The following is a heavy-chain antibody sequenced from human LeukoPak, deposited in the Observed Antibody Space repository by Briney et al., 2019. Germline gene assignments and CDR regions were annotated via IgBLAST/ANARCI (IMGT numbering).Heavy chain of an antibody. Sequence: PSQTLSLTCTVSGGSISSGSYYWSWIRQPAGKGLEWIGRIYTSGSTNYNPSLKSRISISLDNSKNQFSLKLTSVTAADTAVYYCARDSDDKDGDYFDSWGQGTLVTVSS. J-gene: IGHJ4*02. D-gene: IGHD4-17*01. CDR1: GGSISSGSYY. V-gene: IGHV4-61*02. CDR2: IYTSGST. CDR3: ARDSDDKDGDYFDS.